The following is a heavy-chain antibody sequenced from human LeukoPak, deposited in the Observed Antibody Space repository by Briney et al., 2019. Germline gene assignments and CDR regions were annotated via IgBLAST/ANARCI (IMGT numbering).Heavy chain of an antibody. D-gene: IGHD6-13*01. Sequence: GGSLRHSCAASGFPFSSYAMSWVRQAPGKGLEWVSAISGSGGSTYYADSVKGRFTISRDNSKNTLYLQMNSLRAEDTAVYYCAKSGYSSSPTFAWGQGTLVTVP. J-gene: IGHJ5*02. CDR3: AKSGYSSSPTFA. V-gene: IGHV3-23*01. CDR2: ISGSGGST. CDR1: GFPFSSYA.